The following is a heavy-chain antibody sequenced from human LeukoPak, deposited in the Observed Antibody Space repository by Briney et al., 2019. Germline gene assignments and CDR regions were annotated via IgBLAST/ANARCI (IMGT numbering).Heavy chain of an antibody. Sequence: GASVKVSCKASGYTFTGSYIHWVRQAPGQGLEWMGWINPNSGGTSSAQKFQGRVTMTRDTSVGTAYMELSSLRSDDTALYYCARETGYCSGGRCYFIYWGQGTLVTVSS. CDR2: INPNSGGT. J-gene: IGHJ4*02. CDR3: ARETGYCSGGRCYFIY. V-gene: IGHV1-2*02. CDR1: GYTFTGSY. D-gene: IGHD2-15*01.